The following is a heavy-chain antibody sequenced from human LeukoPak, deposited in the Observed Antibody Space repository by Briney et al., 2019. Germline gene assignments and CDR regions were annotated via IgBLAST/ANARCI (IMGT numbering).Heavy chain of an antibody. Sequence: PSETLSLTCTVSGGSISSSSYYWGWIRQPPGKGLEWIGSIYYSGSTYYNPSLKSRVTISVDTSKNQFSLKLSSVTAADTAVYYCARVGSSSWYLFDYWGQGTLVTVSS. CDR2: IYYSGST. CDR3: ARVGSSSWYLFDY. CDR1: GGSISSSSYY. D-gene: IGHD6-13*01. V-gene: IGHV4-39*07. J-gene: IGHJ4*02.